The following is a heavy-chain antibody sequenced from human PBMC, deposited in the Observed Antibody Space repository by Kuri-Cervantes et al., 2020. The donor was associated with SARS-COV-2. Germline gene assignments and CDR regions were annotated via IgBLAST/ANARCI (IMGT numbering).Heavy chain of an antibody. V-gene: IGHV3-74*01. D-gene: IGHD7-27*01. CDR2: INSDGSST. CDR3: ARDLRLGKSLDY. CDR1: GFTFSSYW. Sequence: GGSLRLSCTASGFTFSSYWMHWVRQAPGKGLVWVSRINSDGSSTSYADSVKGRFTISRDNAKNSLYLQMSSLRAEDTAVYYCARDLRLGKSLDYWGQGTLVTVSS. J-gene: IGHJ4*02.